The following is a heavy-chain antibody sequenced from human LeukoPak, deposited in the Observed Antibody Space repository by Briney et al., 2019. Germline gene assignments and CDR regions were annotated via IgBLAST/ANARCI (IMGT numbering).Heavy chain of an antibody. Sequence: SETLSLTCAVYGGSFSGYYWTWIRQPPGKGLEWIGEINHSGSTNYNPSLKSRVTISVDTSKNHFSLKLSSVTAADTAVYHCARGTSTNWDIYTWFDPWGQGTLVTVSS. J-gene: IGHJ5*02. CDR3: ARGTSTNWDIYTWFDP. CDR1: GGSFSGYY. CDR2: INHSGST. D-gene: IGHD1/OR15-1a*01. V-gene: IGHV4-34*01.